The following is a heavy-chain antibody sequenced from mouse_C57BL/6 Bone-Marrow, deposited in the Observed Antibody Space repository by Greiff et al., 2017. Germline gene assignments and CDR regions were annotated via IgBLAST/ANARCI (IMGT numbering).Heavy chain of an antibody. CDR3: ASEGGWDYVYAKEY. Sequence: VQRVESGAELARPGASVKLSCKASGYTFTSYGISWVKQRTGQGLEWIGEIYPRSGNTYYNEKFKGKATLTADKSSSTAYMELRSLTSEDSAVYFCASEGGWDYVYAKEYQGPGASVTAAS. CDR1: GYTFTSYG. CDR2: IYPRSGNT. J-gene: IGHJ4*01. V-gene: IGHV1-81*01. D-gene: IGHD2-4*01.